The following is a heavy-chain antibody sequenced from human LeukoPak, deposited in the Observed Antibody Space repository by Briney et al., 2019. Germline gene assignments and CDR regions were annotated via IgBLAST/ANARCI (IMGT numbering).Heavy chain of an antibody. Sequence: PGGSLRLSCAASGFTFSDYYMGWIRQAPGKGLEWVSYISSSGSTIYYADSVKGRFTISRDNAKNSLYLQMNSLRAEDTAVYYCARDPSSSSFFNYWGQGTLVTVSS. CDR2: ISSSGSTI. J-gene: IGHJ4*02. V-gene: IGHV3-11*01. CDR1: GFTFSDYY. CDR3: ARDPSSSSFFNY. D-gene: IGHD6-6*01.